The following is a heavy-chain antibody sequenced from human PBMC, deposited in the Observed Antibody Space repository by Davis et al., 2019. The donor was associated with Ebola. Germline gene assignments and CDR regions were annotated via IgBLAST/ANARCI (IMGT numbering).Heavy chain of an antibody. CDR3: ARREIRGLDAFDI. V-gene: IGHV4-4*02. J-gene: IGHJ3*02. CDR1: GGSISTPKW. CDR2: IYHIGST. D-gene: IGHD1-26*01. Sequence: GSLRLSCAVSGGSISTPKWWRWVRQPPGKGLEWIGPIYHIGSTDYNPSLTSRLTMSIDTSKNQFSLELTSVTAADTAMYYCARREIRGLDAFDIWGQGTMVIVSS.